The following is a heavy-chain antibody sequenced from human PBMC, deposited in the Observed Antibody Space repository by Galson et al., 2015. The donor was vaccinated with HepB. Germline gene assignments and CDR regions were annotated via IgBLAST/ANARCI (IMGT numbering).Heavy chain of an antibody. V-gene: IGHV4-59*01. J-gene: IGHJ4*02. Sequence: SETLSLTCSVSSGSINTYYWSWIRQSPGEGLQWIGYIHYTGSTEYNPSLRSRVTISVDTSENLFSLKLRSVTAADTAVYYCATMVTSGYFDYWGQGTLVTVSS. D-gene: IGHD2-21*02. CDR1: SGSINTYY. CDR2: IHYTGST. CDR3: ATMVTSGYFDY.